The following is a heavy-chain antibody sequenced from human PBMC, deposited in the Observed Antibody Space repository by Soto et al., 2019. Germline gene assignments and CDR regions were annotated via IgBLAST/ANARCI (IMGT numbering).Heavy chain of an antibody. D-gene: IGHD3-10*01. Sequence: PSETLSLTCTVSGGSISSYYWSWIRQPPGKGLEWIGYIYYSGSTNYNPSLKSRVTISVDTSKNQFSLKLSSVTAADTAVYYCARVPHGSGSYAWQVPDYWGQGTLVTVSS. CDR1: GGSISSYY. CDR3: ARVPHGSGSYAWQVPDY. V-gene: IGHV4-59*01. J-gene: IGHJ4*02. CDR2: IYYSGST.